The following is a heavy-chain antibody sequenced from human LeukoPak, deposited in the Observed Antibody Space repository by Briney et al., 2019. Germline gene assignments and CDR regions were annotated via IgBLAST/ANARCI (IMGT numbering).Heavy chain of an antibody. D-gene: IGHD3-22*01. Sequence: GGSLRLSCAASGFTFRSYGMHWVRQAPGKGLEWVAFIRYDGNSNYYADSVKGRFTISRDDSRSTLYLQMNSLRAEDTAVYYCAKEEVISGNHGVYFDYWGQGTLVTVSS. V-gene: IGHV3-30*02. CDR2: IRYDGNSN. J-gene: IGHJ4*02. CDR3: AKEEVISGNHGVYFDY. CDR1: GFTFRSYG.